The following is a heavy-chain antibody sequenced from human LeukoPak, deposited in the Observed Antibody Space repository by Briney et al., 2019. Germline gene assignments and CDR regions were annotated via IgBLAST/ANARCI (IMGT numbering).Heavy chain of an antibody. D-gene: IGHD3-22*01. Sequence: GALRLSCAASGFTLSSYGMHWVRQAPGKGLEWVAFIRYDGSNKYYADSVKGRFTISRDNSKNTLYLQMNSLRAEDTAVYYCAKDPYYYDSSGFDYWGQGTLVTVSS. V-gene: IGHV3-30*02. CDR3: AKDPYYYDSSGFDY. CDR2: IRYDGSNK. CDR1: GFTLSSYG. J-gene: IGHJ4*02.